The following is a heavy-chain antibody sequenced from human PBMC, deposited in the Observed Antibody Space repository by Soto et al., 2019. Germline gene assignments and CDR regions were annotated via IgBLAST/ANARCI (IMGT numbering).Heavy chain of an antibody. Sequence: GESLKISCKGSRYRFTSHLIGWVRQVAGGALEWLGRVDPSDSYTKYNPSFQGRSTISADKSTSTAYLQWSSLRASDTAVYYCASHNLFCGGDCNSSGMDVWGQGTTVTVSS. CDR1: RYRFTSHL. D-gene: IGHD2-21*02. V-gene: IGHV5-10-1*01. J-gene: IGHJ6*02. CDR3: ASHNLFCGGDCNSSGMDV. CDR2: VDPSDSYT.